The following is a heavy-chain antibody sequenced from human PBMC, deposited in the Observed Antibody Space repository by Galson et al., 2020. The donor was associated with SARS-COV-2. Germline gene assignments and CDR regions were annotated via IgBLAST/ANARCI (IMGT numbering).Heavy chain of an antibody. D-gene: IGHD4-4*01. CDR3: ARIHFYSNYYYGMDV. J-gene: IGHJ6*02. CDR2: INNYNHNT. V-gene: IGHV1-18*01. CDR1: GYTFNNFG. Sequence: ASVNVSCRASGYTFNNFGISWVRQAPGQGLEWMGWINNYNHNTKYAQKFQGRVTMTTDTSTSTAYMEVRSLRSDDTAVYYCARIHFYSNYYYGMDVWGQGTTVTVSS.